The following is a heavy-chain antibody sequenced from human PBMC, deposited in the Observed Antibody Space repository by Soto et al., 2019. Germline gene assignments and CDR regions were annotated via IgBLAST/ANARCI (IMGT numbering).Heavy chain of an antibody. Sequence: GASVKVSCKAPGYTFITSYYTHWVRQAPGQGLEWMGIINPTGTMTKYSERFQGRLTMTRDTSTSTDYMELSTLTSEDTAVYFCARDTGYDHDAFDIWGQGTMVTVSS. J-gene: IGHJ3*02. D-gene: IGHD5-12*01. CDR3: ARDTGYDHDAFDI. V-gene: IGHV1-46*01. CDR2: INPTGTMT. CDR1: GYTFITSYY.